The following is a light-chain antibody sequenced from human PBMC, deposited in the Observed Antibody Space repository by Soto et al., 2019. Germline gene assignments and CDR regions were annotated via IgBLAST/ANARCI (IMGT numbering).Light chain of an antibody. J-gene: IGLJ1*01. CDR2: DVS. V-gene: IGLV2-14*01. Sequence: QSVLTQPASVSGSPGQSITISCTGTSSDVGGYNYVSWYQQHPGKAPKLMMYDVSNRPSGVSNRFSGSKSGNTASLTISGLQAEDEADYSCSSYTSSTFYVFGTGTKLTVL. CDR3: SSYTSSTFYV. CDR1: SSDVGGYNY.